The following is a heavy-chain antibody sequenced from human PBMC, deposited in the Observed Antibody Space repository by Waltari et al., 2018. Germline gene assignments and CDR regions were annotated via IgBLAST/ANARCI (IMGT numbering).Heavy chain of an antibody. CDR1: GFTFSDYA. V-gene: IGHV3-23*01. D-gene: IGHD1-1*01. Sequence: EMHLLESGGSLAQPGESLRLSCAASGFTFSDYAMAWVRQAPGEVLDGVSTISNSDDTTYYAESVKGRFTISRDNSKSTLFLQMNSLRADDTAIYYCAKELERKPYYYYGWDVWGQGTTVTVSS. J-gene: IGHJ6*02. CDR3: AKELERKPYYYYGWDV. CDR2: ISNSDDTT.